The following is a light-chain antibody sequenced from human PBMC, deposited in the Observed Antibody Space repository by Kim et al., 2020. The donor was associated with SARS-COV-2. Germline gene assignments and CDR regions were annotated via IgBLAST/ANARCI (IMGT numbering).Light chain of an antibody. J-gene: IGKJ1*01. V-gene: IGKV1-5*03. CDR2: KAS. CDR3: QQYNSYWT. CDR1: QSISSW. Sequence: SAAVGDRVTITCRASQSISSWLAWYQQKPGKAPKLLIYKASSLESVVPSRFSGSGSGTEFTLTISSLQPDDFATHYCQQYNSYWTFGQGTKVDIK.